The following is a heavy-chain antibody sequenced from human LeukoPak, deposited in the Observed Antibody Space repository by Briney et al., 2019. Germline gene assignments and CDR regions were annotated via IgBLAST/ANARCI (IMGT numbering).Heavy chain of an antibody. V-gene: IGHV1-2*02. CDR1: GYTFTGYY. D-gene: IGHD6-6*01. Sequence: ASVKLSFTASGYTFTGYYIHWMWHAHGQGLGRIGWIYPESGDTNYAQNFESRDTKTRDRSISTAYIELSRLKSQDTAVYYWARGMNRGSSLDIWGQGTMLTVSS. CDR2: IYPESGDT. J-gene: IGHJ3*02. CDR3: ARGMNRGSSLDI.